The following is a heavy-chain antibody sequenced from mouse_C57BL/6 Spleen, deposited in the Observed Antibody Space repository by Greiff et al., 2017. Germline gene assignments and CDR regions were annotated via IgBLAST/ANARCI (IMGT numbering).Heavy chain of an antibody. CDR1: GYAFSSYW. Sequence: QVQLQQSGAELVKPGASVKISCKASGYAFSSYWMNWVKQRPGKGLEWIGQIYPGDGDTNYNGKFKGKATMTADNSSSTAYMQLSSRTAEDAAVYFCARSGYYGPFDYWGQGTTLTVSS. CDR3: ARSGYYGPFDY. V-gene: IGHV1-80*01. D-gene: IGHD1-1*01. J-gene: IGHJ2*01. CDR2: IYPGDGDT.